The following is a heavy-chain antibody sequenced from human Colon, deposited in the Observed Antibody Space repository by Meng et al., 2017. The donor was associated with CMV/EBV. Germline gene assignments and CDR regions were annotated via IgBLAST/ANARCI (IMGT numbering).Heavy chain of an antibody. V-gene: IGHV4-59*01. CDR3: ATGGGDY. CDR1: GGSISSYF. J-gene: IGHJ4*02. Sequence: GSLRLSCTISGGSISSYFWSWIRQSPGKGLEWIAYIHNSGRSDYNPSLKSRVTISVDTSGNQFSLKLRSVTAADTAVYYCATGGGDYWGQGTLVTVSS. CDR2: IHNSGRS. D-gene: IGHD2-15*01.